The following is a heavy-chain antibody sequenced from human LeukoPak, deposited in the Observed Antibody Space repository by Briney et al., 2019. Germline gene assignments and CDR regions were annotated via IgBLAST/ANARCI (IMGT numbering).Heavy chain of an antibody. D-gene: IGHD3-9*01. CDR1: GGSISSGDYY. CDR2: IRYSGSS. Sequence: SQTLSHTCTVSGGSISSGDYYWSWIRQPPGKGLEWIGYIRYSGSSYSNPSLKSRVTISVDTSKNQFSLKLNSVTAADTAVYYCARGLNYDVLTGYKDNIDYWGQGTLVTVSS. J-gene: IGHJ4*02. CDR3: ARGLNYDVLTGYKDNIDY. V-gene: IGHV4-30-4*01.